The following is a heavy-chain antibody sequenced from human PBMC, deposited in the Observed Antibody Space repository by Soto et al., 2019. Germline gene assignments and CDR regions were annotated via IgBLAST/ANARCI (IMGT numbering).Heavy chain of an antibody. V-gene: IGHV3-33*01. J-gene: IGHJ4*02. CDR2: IWFDGSQQ. CDR1: GFIFGGNG. Sequence: QVQLVESGGGVVQPGRSLRLSCAASGFIFGGNGMHWVRQAPGKGLEWVAMIWFDGSQQRYADSVQGRFIISRDNSKSRLDLEMNSLRVEDTAVYYCARAIGDNAYFDWGQGTRVTVSS. D-gene: IGHD2-21*01. CDR3: ARAIGDNAYFD.